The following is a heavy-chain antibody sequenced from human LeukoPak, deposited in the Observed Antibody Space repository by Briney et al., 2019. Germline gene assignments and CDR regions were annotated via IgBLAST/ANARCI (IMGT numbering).Heavy chain of an antibody. Sequence: ASVKVSCKASGYTFTGYYMHWVRQAPGQGLEWMGWINPNSGGTNYAQKFQGRVTMTRDTSISTAYMELSRLRSDDTAVYYCASPTYDSSGYYDPFDIWGQGTMVTVSS. D-gene: IGHD3-22*01. V-gene: IGHV1-2*02. J-gene: IGHJ3*02. CDR1: GYTFTGYY. CDR2: INPNSGGT. CDR3: ASPTYDSSGYYDPFDI.